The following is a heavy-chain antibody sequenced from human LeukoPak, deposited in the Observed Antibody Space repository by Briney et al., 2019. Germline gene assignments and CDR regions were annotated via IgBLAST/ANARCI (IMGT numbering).Heavy chain of an antibody. Sequence: SQTLSLTCAISGDSVSSNSAAWNWIRQSPSRGLEWLGKTYYRSKWYNDYAVSVKSRITVNPDTSKNQFSLQLNSVTPEDTAVYYCAKSGDYRFDPWAREPWSPSPQ. CDR3: AKSGDYRFDP. CDR2: TYYRSKWYN. J-gene: IGHJ5*02. D-gene: IGHD3-10*01. CDR1: GDSVSSNSAA. V-gene: IGHV6-1*01.